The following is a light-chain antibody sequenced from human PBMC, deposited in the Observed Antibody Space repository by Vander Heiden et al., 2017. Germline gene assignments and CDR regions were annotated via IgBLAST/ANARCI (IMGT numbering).Light chain of an antibody. J-gene: IGLJ1*01. Sequence: QSVLPHPPSASGAPGQRATISCSGSSSNDGSNTLNWYQQLPGTAPKLLIYSNNQRPSGVPDRFSGSKSGTSASLAISGLQSEDEADYYCAAWDDSLNGLYVFGTGTKVTVL. CDR1: SSNDGSNT. V-gene: IGLV1-44*01. CDR2: SNN. CDR3: AAWDDSLNGLYV.